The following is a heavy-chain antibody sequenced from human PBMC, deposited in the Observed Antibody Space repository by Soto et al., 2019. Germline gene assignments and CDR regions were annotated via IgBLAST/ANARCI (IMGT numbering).Heavy chain of an antibody. V-gene: IGHV4-30-4*01. CDR2: IYYSGNT. Sequence: SETLSLTCTVSGGSTSSDNYWSWIRQPPGKGLEWIGHIYYSGNTDYNPSLKGRLAISIDTSKNQFSLKLSSVTAADTAVYFCAREGGESSDGLYYFDSWGQGCLVTVSS. CDR1: GGSTSSDNY. J-gene: IGHJ4*02. CDR3: AREGGESSDGLYYFDS. D-gene: IGHD3-16*01.